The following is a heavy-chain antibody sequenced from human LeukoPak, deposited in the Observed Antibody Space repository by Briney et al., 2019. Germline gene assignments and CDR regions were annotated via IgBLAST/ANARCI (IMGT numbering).Heavy chain of an antibody. CDR2: IYSGGST. D-gene: IGHD4-17*01. CDR1: GFTVSSNY. CDR3: ARELYGDYSYGMDA. V-gene: IGHV3-53*01. Sequence: GGSLRLSCAASGFTVSSNYMSWVRQAPGKGLEWVSVIYSGGSTYYADSVKGRFTISRDNSKNTLYLQMNSLRAEDTAVYYCARELYGDYSYGMDAWGQGTTVTVSS. J-gene: IGHJ6*02.